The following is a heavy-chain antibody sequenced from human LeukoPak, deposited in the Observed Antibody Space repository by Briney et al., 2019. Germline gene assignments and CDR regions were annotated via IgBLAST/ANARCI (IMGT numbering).Heavy chain of an antibody. CDR2: MYDSGST. J-gene: IGHJ4*02. Sequence: PSETLSLTCGVSGGSISGYHWSWSRQPPGKGRECSGYMYDSGSTNYNPSLKSRVTISVDTSKNQLYLKLSSVTAADTAVYYCARATDYYDTSGYYYVEGYYFDYWGQGTLVSVSS. CDR3: ARATDYYDTSGYYYVEGYYFDY. V-gene: IGHV4-59*01. D-gene: IGHD3-22*01. CDR1: GGSISGYH.